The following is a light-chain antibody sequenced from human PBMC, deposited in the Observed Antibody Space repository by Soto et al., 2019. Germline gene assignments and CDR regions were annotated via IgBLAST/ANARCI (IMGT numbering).Light chain of an antibody. Sequence: QPVLTQPPSASGSPGQSVTISCTGTSSDVGGYNYVSWYQQHPGKAPKLMIYEVSKRPSGVPDRFSGSKSGNTASLTVSGLQAEDEADYYCSSYAGSYIVFGTGTKLTVL. CDR1: SSDVGGYNY. V-gene: IGLV2-8*01. CDR3: SSYAGSYIV. J-gene: IGLJ1*01. CDR2: EVS.